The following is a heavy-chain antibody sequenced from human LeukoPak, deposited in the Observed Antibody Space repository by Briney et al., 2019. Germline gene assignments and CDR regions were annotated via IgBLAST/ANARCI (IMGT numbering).Heavy chain of an antibody. CDR3: ARVIKGIAAAGTASGTNNWFDP. CDR1: GYTFTSYG. Sequence: ASVKVSCKASGYTFTSYGISWVRQAPGQGLEWMVWISAYNGNTNYAQKLQGRVTMTTDTSTSTAYMELRSLRSDDTAVYYCARVIKGIAAAGTASGTNNWFDPWGQGTLVTVSS. CDR2: ISAYNGNT. J-gene: IGHJ5*02. D-gene: IGHD6-13*01. V-gene: IGHV1-18*01.